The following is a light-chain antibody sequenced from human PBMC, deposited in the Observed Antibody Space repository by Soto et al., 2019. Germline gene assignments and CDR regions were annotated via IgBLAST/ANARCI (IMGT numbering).Light chain of an antibody. V-gene: IGKV1-5*03. CDR2: KAS. CDR3: QHYNSYSRT. J-gene: IGKJ1*01. Sequence: DIQMTQSPSTLSASIGDRVTITCRASQSIDSWLAWYQQKPGKGPKLLIYKASSLQTGVPSRFSGSGSGTEFNLTISSLQADDFATYYCQHYNSYSRTFGQGTKVEVK. CDR1: QSIDSW.